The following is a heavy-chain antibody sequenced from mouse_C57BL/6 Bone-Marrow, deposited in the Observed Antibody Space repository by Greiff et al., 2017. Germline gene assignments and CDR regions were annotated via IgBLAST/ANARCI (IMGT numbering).Heavy chain of an antibody. J-gene: IGHJ2*01. Sequence: LVESGAELARPGASVKLSCKASGYTFTSYGISWVKQRTGQGLEWIGEIYPRSGNTYYNEKFKGKATLTAYKSSSTAYMELRSLTSEDSAVYFCANSSYYYDYWGQGTTLTVSS. CDR2: IYPRSGNT. CDR1: GYTFTSYG. V-gene: IGHV1-81*01. CDR3: ANSSYYYDY.